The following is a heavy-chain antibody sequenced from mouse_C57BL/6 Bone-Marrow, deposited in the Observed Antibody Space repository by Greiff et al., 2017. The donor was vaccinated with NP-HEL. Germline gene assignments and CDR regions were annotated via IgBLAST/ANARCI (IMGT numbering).Heavy chain of an antibody. V-gene: IGHV5-9*01. CDR2: ISGGGGNT. CDR1: GFTFSSYT. J-gene: IGHJ1*03. Sequence: EVKLVESGGGLVKPGGSLKLSCAASGFTFSSYTMSWVRQTPEKRLEWVATISGGGGNTYYPDSVKGRFTISRDNAKNTLYLQMSSLRSEDTALYYCARPDYDGASVWGTGTTVTVSS. CDR3: ARPDYDGASV. D-gene: IGHD2-4*01.